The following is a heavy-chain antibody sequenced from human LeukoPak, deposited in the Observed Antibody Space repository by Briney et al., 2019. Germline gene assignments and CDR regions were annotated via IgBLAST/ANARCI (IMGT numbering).Heavy chain of an antibody. CDR3: VKARGSAYYAFDY. Sequence: PGGSLRLSCSASAFTLSSYAMHWVRQTPGKGLEYVSRISSNGGSTYYADSVKGRFTISRDNSKNTLYLQMSSLKAEDTAVYYCVKARGSAYYAFDYWGQGTLVTVSS. V-gene: IGHV3-64D*09. CDR1: AFTLSSYA. D-gene: IGHD3-22*01. J-gene: IGHJ4*02. CDR2: ISSNGGST.